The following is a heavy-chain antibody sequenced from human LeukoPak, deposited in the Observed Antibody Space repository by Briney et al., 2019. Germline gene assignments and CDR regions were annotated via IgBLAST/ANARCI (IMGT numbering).Heavy chain of an antibody. Sequence: SETLSLSCTVSGGSISSSSYYWGWIRQPPGKGLEWIGSIYYSGSTYYNPSLKSRVTISVDTSKNQFSLNLSSVTAADTAVYYCARLYYDSSGYYQICYFDYWGQGTLVTVSS. D-gene: IGHD3-22*01. J-gene: IGHJ4*02. CDR2: IYYSGST. V-gene: IGHV4-39*01. CDR3: ARLYYDSSGYYQICYFDY. CDR1: GGSISSSSYY.